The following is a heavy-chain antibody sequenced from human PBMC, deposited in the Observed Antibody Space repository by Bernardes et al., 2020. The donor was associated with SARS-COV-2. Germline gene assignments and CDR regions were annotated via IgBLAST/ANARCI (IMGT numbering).Heavy chain of an antibody. D-gene: IGHD1-1*01. CDR2: IAYDGSRQ. CDR3: AKTPPSTVTTEPYFFDY. V-gene: IGHV3-30*18. Sequence: GGSLRLSCVASGFTFSSFGMHWVRQAPGKGLEWVAVIAYDGSRQYYADSVKGRFTISRDNSKNTLFLQMNSLRGEDTAVYYCAKTPPSTVTTEPYFFDYWSQGTLVTDSS. CDR1: GFTFSSFG. J-gene: IGHJ4*02.